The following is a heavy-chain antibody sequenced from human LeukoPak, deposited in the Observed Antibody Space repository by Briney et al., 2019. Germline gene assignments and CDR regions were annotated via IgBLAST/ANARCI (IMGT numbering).Heavy chain of an antibody. CDR3: ARGRRHSSGYYFNWIDS. CDR1: GGSFSGYY. D-gene: IGHD3-22*01. CDR2: INHSGST. J-gene: IGHJ5*01. Sequence: PSETLSLTCAVYGGSFSGYYWSWIRQPPGKGLEWIGEINHSGSTNYNPSLKSRVTISVDTSKNQFSLKLSSVTAADTAVYYCARGRRHSSGYYFNWIDSWGQGTLVTVSS. V-gene: IGHV4-34*01.